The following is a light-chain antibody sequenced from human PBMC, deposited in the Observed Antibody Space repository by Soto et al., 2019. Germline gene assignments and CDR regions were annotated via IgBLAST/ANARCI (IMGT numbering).Light chain of an antibody. Sequence: DIQMTQSPSTLSASVGDSVTITCRASQSISTWLAWYQQKPGKAPKLLIYDASSLEGGVPSRFSGSGSGTEFTLTISSLQPDDFATYYCQHYNSYSEAFGQGTKGDIK. V-gene: IGKV1-5*01. CDR2: DAS. CDR3: QHYNSYSEA. CDR1: QSISTW. J-gene: IGKJ1*01.